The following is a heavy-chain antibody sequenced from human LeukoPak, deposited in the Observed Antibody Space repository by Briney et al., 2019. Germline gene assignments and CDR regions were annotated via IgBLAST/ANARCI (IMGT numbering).Heavy chain of an antibody. J-gene: IGHJ4*02. CDR3: AKPSSFNEPGY. CDR2: ISWNSGSI. D-gene: IGHD2-2*01. Sequence: GRSLRLSCAASGFTFDDYAMHWVRQAPGKGLEWVSGISWNSGSIGYADSVKGRFTISRDNAKNSLYPQMNSLRAEDTALYYCAKPSSFNEPGYWGQGTLVTVSS. CDR1: GFTFDDYA. V-gene: IGHV3-9*01.